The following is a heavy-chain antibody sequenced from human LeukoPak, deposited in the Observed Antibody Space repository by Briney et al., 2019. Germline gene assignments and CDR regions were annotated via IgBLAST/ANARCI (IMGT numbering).Heavy chain of an antibody. D-gene: IGHD6-19*01. CDR2: IIPIFGTA. V-gene: IGHV1-69*13. Sequence: SVKVSCKASGGTFSSYAISWVRQAPGQGLEWMGGIIPIFGTANYAQKFQGRVTITADESTSTAYMELSSLRSEDTAVYYCARANGVAVAGYYYYYGMDVWGQGTTVTVSS. CDR3: ARANGVAVAGYYYYYGMDV. CDR1: GGTFSSYA. J-gene: IGHJ6*02.